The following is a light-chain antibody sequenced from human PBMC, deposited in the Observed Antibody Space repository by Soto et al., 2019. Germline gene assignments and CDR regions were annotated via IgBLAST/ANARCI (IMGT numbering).Light chain of an antibody. Sequence: DIVMTQAPDSLAVSLGERATINCKSSQTLFYTSTNNRYLAWYQQKAGQPPKLLFFWASSRESGVPHRFSASGTETDFALTISSLQAEDVAVYFCQEYATTPRTFCRGTRVEIK. CDR2: WAS. J-gene: IGKJ4*02. CDR1: QTLFYTSTNNRY. V-gene: IGKV4-1*01. CDR3: QEYATTPRT.